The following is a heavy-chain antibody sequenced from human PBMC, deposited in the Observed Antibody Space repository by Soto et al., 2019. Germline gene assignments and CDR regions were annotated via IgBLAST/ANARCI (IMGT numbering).Heavy chain of an antibody. CDR1: GYTFTGYY. Sequence: ASVKVSCKASGYTFTGYYMHWVRQAPGQGLEWMGWINPNSGGTNYAQKFQGWVTMTRDTSISTAYMELSRLRSDDTAVYYCARGPDLGYCSSTSCHHLSRWFDPWGQGTLVTVSS. CDR2: INPNSGGT. J-gene: IGHJ5*02. D-gene: IGHD2-2*01. V-gene: IGHV1-2*04. CDR3: ARGPDLGYCSSTSCHHLSRWFDP.